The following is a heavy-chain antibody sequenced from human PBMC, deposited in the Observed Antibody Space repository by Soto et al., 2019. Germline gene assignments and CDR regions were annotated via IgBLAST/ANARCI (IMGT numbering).Heavy chain of an antibody. D-gene: IGHD3-3*01. CDR1: GFTFSSYG. CDR3: ARDGEDFWSGYRSYYYYYMDV. J-gene: IGHJ6*03. CDR2: IWYDGSNK. Sequence: GGSLRLSCAASGFTFSSYGMHWVRQAPGKGLEWVAVIWYDGSNKYYADSVKGRFTISRDNSKNTLYLQMNSLRAEDTAVYYCARDGEDFWSGYRSYYYYYMDVWGKGTTVTVSS. V-gene: IGHV3-33*01.